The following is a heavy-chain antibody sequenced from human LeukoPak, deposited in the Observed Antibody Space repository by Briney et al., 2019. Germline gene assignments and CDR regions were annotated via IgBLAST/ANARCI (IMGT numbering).Heavy chain of an antibody. V-gene: IGHV1-18*01. J-gene: IGHJ4*02. CDR3: ARADNWNPRLGCDY. CDR1: GYTFTSYG. CDR2: ISAYNGNT. Sequence: GASVKVSCKASGYTFTSYGISWVRQAPGQGLEWMGWISAYNGNTNYAQKLQGRVTMTTDTSTSTAYMELRSLRSDDTAVYYCARADNWNPRLGCDYWGQGTLVTVSS. D-gene: IGHD1-20*01.